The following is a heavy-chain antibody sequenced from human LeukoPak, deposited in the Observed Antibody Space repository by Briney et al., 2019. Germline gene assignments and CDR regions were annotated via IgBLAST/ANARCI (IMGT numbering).Heavy chain of an antibody. CDR1: GGSVRSYY. Sequence: PSETLSLTCSVSGGSVRSYYWSWIRQPPGKGLDWIGDIDSSESTIYNPSLRSRVTISRATSKNQFSLKLTSVTAADTPVYYCARGGTTVPSVLPGWGQGTLVTVSS. D-gene: IGHD4-17*01. CDR2: IDSSEST. J-gene: IGHJ4*02. V-gene: IGHV4-59*02. CDR3: ARGGTTVPSVLPG.